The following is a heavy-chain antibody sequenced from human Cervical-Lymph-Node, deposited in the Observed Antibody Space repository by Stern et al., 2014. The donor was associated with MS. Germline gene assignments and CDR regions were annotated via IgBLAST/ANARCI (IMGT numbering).Heavy chain of an antibody. V-gene: IGHV3-30*09. CDR3: ASNTYSYGYGVDD. CDR1: GVTFSSRA. D-gene: IGHD5-18*01. Sequence: VQLVESGGGVVQPGRSLRLSCAVSGVTFSSRAMHRVRQAPGKGLEWVAVISSDGSNEYYADSVKGRFAISRDNSQNTLYLQMNNLRPEDTAVYYCASNTYSYGYGVDDWGPGTLVTVSS. CDR2: ISSDGSNE. J-gene: IGHJ4*02.